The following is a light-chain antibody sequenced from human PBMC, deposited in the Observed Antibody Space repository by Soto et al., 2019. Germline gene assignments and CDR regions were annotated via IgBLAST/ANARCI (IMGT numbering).Light chain of an antibody. J-gene: IGLJ2*01. CDR2: DVS. V-gene: IGLV2-14*01. CDR1: SSYVGGYNY. CDR3: SSYTSSSTSVV. Sequence: QSALTQPASVSGSPGQSITISCTGTSSYVGGYNYVSWYQQHPGKAPKLMIYDVSNRPSGVSNRFSGSKSGNTASLTISGLQAEDEADYYCSSYTSSSTSVVFGGGTKLTV.